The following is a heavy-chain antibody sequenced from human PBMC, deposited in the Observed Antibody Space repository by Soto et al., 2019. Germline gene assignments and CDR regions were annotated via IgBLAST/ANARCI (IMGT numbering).Heavy chain of an antibody. CDR2: INHSGST. V-gene: IGHV4-34*01. Sequence: SQTLSLTCAVCGGSFSGYYWSWIRQPPGKGLEWIGEINHSGSTNYNPSLKSRVTISVDTSKNQFSLKLSSVTAADTAVYYCARAQTNYYGAGAAAPWGQGTLVTVPQ. J-gene: IGHJ5*02. D-gene: IGHD3-10*01. CDR1: GGSFSGYY. CDR3: ARAQTNYYGAGAAAP.